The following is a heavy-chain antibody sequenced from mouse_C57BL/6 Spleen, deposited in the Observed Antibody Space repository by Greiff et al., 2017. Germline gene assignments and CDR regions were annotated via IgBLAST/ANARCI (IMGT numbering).Heavy chain of an antibody. CDR2: IYPYNDGT. CDR1: GYTFTSYV. J-gene: IGHJ3*01. CDR3: AREERDYGYVFAY. V-gene: IGHV1-14*01. Sequence: EVQLQESGPELVKPGASVKMSCKASGYTFTSYVMHWVKQKPGQGLEWIGYIYPYNDGTKYNEKFKGKATLTSDKSSSTAYMELSSLTSEDSAVYYGAREERDYGYVFAYWGQGTLVTVSA. D-gene: IGHD2-2*01.